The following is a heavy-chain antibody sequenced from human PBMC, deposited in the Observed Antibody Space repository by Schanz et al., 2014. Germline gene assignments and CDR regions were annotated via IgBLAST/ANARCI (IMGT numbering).Heavy chain of an antibody. CDR1: GFTFSTFA. V-gene: IGHV3-48*01. CDR3: VRVSFADPRLYRGMDRDIDY. J-gene: IGHJ4*02. Sequence: EVQLLESGGGLVQPGGSLRLSCSASGFTFSTFAMHWVRQAPGKGLEWVSYISSSSSTRYYADSVKGRFTISRDNAKNSLYLEMNNLRAEDTAVYYCVRVSFADPRLYRGMDRDIDYWGQGTLVTVSS. CDR2: ISSSSSTR. D-gene: IGHD5-18*01.